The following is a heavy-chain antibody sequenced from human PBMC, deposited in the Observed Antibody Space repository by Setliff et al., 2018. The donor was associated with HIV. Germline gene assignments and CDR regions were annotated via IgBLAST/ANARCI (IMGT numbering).Heavy chain of an antibody. J-gene: IGHJ3*02. V-gene: IGHV3-7*01. CDR1: GFTFNDAW. Sequence: GGSLRLSCVASGFTFNDAWMNWVRQAPGKGLEWVANINHDGSEKNYVDSVKGRFTISRDNAKKSMYLQMNSLRAEDTAVYYCARVVLQFLEWPRGDAFDIWGQGTMVTVSS. CDR2: INHDGSEK. CDR3: ARVVLQFLEWPRGDAFDI. D-gene: IGHD3-3*01.